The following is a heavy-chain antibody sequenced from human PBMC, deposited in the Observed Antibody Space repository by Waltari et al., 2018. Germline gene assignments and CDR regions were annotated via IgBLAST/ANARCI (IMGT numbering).Heavy chain of an antibody. J-gene: IGHJ3*02. D-gene: IGHD3-16*02. V-gene: IGHV4-30-2*01. Sequence: QLQLQESGSGLVKPSQTLSLTCAVSGGSISRGGYSWSWIRQPPGQGLEWIGYIYHSGSTYYNPSLKSRVTISVDRSKNQFSLKLSSVTAADTAVYYCARGGITFGGVIVPDAFDIWGQGTMVTVSS. CDR2: IYHSGST. CDR3: ARGGITFGGVIVPDAFDI. CDR1: GGSISRGGYS.